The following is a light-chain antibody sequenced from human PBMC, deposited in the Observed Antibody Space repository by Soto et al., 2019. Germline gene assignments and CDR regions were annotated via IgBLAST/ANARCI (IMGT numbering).Light chain of an antibody. V-gene: IGLV2-14*01. J-gene: IGLJ3*02. Sequence: QSVLTQPASVSGSPGQSITITCTGTSSDVGGYNYVSWYQHHPGKAPKLILYEVSTRPSGVSNRFSGSKSGNTASLTISGLQAEDEADYYCSSYTTRTWVFGGGTQLTVL. CDR1: SSDVGGYNY. CDR2: EVS. CDR3: SSYTTRTWV.